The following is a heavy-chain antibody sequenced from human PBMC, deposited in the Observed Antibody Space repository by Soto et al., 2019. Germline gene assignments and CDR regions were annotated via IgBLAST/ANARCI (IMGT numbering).Heavy chain of an antibody. V-gene: IGHV4-4*07. CDR2: IYTSGST. D-gene: IGHD2-2*01. J-gene: IGHJ6*02. CDR3: ARDLDCSSTSCYDLGMDV. Sequence: QLLESGPGLVKPSETLSLTCTVSGGSISSYYWSWIRQPAGKGLEWIGRIYTSGSTNYNPSLKSRVTMSVDTSKNQFSLKLSSVTAADTAVYYCARDLDCSSTSCYDLGMDVWGQGTTVTVSS. CDR1: GGSISSYY.